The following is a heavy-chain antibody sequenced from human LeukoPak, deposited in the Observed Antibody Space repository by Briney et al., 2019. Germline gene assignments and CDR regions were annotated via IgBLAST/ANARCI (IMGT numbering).Heavy chain of an antibody. CDR2: IIPILGIA. D-gene: IGHD4-17*01. V-gene: IGHV1-69*04. CDR3: ARSAYGDSHFDY. CDR1: GYTFTSYG. J-gene: IGHJ4*02. Sequence: ASVKVSCKASGYTFTSYGISWVRQAPGQGLEWMGRIIPILGIANYAQKFQGRVTITADKSTSTAYMELSSLRSEDTAVYYCARSAYGDSHFDYWGQGTLVTVSS.